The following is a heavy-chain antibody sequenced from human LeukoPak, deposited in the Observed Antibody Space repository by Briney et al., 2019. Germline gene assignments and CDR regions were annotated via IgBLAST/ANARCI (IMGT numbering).Heavy chain of an antibody. CDR2: IRYDGSNK. J-gene: IGHJ5*02. D-gene: IGHD3-9*01. Sequence: GGTLRLSCAASGFTFSSYGMHWVRQAPGKGLEWVAFIRYDGSNKYYADSVKGRFTISRDNSKNTLYLQMNSLRAEDTAVYYCARALTIYDILTGYSRWFDPWGQGTLVTVSS. CDR1: GFTFSSYG. V-gene: IGHV3-30*02. CDR3: ARALTIYDILTGYSRWFDP.